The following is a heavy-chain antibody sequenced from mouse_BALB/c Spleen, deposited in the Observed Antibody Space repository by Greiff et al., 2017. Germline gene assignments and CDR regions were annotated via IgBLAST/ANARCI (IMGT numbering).Heavy chain of an antibody. D-gene: IGHD1-1*01. Sequence: DVQLQESGAELVRPGALVKLSCKASGFNIKDYYMHWVKQRPEQGLEWIGWIDPENGNTIYDPKFQGKASITADTSSNTAYLQLSSLTSEDTAVYYCAYITTVPGAMDYWGQGTSVTVSS. CDR3: AYITTVPGAMDY. J-gene: IGHJ4*01. CDR2: IDPENGNT. CDR1: GFNIKDYY. V-gene: IGHV14-1*02.